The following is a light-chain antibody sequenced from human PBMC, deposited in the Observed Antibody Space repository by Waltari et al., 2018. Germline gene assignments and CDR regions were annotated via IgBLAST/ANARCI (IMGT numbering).Light chain of an antibody. CDR3: DSYASENILL. J-gene: IGLJ2*01. CDR1: RSDIGGYYS. V-gene: IGLV2-14*01. CDR2: DVN. Sequence: QSALSQPASVSGSPGQSITISCSGSRSDIGGYYSLTWYQQHPGKAPKLLIYDVNKRPSGVSDRFSGSKLGFTASLTISGLQAEDEADYYCDSYASENILLFGGGTKVTVL.